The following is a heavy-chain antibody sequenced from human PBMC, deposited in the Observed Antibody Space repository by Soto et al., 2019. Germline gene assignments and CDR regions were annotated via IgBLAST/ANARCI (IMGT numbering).Heavy chain of an antibody. V-gene: IGHV3-23*01. CDR2: ISTSGRST. J-gene: IGHJ4*02. CDR1: AFTFSSYA. Sequence: GSLRLSCASSAFTFSSYAMSWVRQAPGKGLEWDSAISTSGRSTSYADSVKGRITISRDNSKNTLYLQMNSLRAEDTAVYYCEKAPHPVYCSSTRCYFDYWGRGGLVTVCS. CDR3: EKAPHPVYCSSTRCYFDY. D-gene: IGHD2-2*01.